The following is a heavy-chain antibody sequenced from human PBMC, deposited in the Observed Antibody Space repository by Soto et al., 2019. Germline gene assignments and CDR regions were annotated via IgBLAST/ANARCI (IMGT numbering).Heavy chain of an antibody. CDR3: AKVLQSGWYEEVFDY. D-gene: IGHD6-19*01. Sequence: GGSLRLSCAASGFTFSSYAMIWVRQAPGKGLEWVSAISGSGGSTYYADSVKGRFTISRDNSKNTLYMQMNSLRAEDTAVYYCAKVLQSGWYEEVFDYWGQGTLVTVSS. CDR1: GFTFSSYA. J-gene: IGHJ4*02. V-gene: IGHV3-23*01. CDR2: ISGSGGST.